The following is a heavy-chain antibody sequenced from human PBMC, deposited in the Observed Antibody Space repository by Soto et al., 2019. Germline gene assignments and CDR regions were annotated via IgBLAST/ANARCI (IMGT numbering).Heavy chain of an antibody. CDR3: AHRGRLERYRDYYYYMDV. V-gene: IGHV2-5*02. J-gene: IGHJ6*03. Sequence: SGPTLVKPTPTLTLTCTFSGFSLSTSGVGVGWIRQPPGKALEWLALIYWDDDKRYSPSLKSRLTITKDTSKNQVVLTMTNMDPVDTATYYCAHRGRLERYRDYYYYMDVWGKGTTVTVSS. CDR2: IYWDDDK. D-gene: IGHD1-1*01. CDR1: GFSLSTSGVG.